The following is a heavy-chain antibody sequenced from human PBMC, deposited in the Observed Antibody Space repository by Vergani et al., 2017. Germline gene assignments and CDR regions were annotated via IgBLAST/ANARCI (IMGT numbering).Heavy chain of an antibody. CDR2: INAGNGNT. Sequence: QVQLVQSGAEVKKPGASVKVSCKASGYTFTSYAMHWVRQAPGQRLEWMGWINAGNGNTKYSQKFQGRVTITRDTSASTAYMELSSLRSEDTAVYYCARGGSSGYYYYYYYGMDVWGQGTTVTVSS. D-gene: IGHD3-22*01. CDR1: GYTFTSYA. J-gene: IGHJ6*02. V-gene: IGHV1-3*01. CDR3: ARGGSSGYYYYYYYGMDV.